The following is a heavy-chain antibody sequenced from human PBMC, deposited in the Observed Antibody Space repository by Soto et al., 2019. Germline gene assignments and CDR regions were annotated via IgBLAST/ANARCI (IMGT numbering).Heavy chain of an antibody. CDR2: IFYSGST. V-gene: IGHV4-59*01. Sequence: SETLSLTCTVSGGSINAFFWSWVRQPPGKGLESIGYIFYSGSTNYNHSLKSRVTISLDTSKTQFSLNLTSVTAADTAVYYCATQTGLYYYGMDVWGQGTTVTVSS. CDR3: ATQTGLYYYGMDV. CDR1: GGSINAFF. J-gene: IGHJ6*02.